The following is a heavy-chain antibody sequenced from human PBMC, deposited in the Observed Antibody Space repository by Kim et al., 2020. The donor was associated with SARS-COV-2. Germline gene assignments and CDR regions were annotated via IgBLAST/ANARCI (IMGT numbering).Heavy chain of an antibody. Sequence: GGSLRLSCAASGFTFSDYYMSWIRQAPGKGLEWVSYINSSSSYTYYADSVKGRFTISRDNAKNSLYLQMNSLRAEDTAVYYCARDPIFFGAAAGTWGEFDYWGQGTLVTVSS. D-gene: IGHD6-13*01. CDR3: ARDPIFFGAAAGTWGEFDY. CDR2: INSSSSYT. V-gene: IGHV3-11*06. CDR1: GFTFSDYY. J-gene: IGHJ4*02.